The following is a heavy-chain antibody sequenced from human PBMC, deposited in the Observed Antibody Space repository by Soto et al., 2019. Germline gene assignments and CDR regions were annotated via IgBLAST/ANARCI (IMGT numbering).Heavy chain of an antibody. V-gene: IGHV3-23*01. D-gene: IGHD2-2*01. Sequence: GGSLRLSCAASEFTFNSYAMSWVPQAPGKGLEWVSAISGSGGSTYYADSVKGRFTISRDNSKNTLYLQMNSLRAEDTAVYYCAKEVVPAAHVNWFDPWGQGTRVTVSS. CDR1: EFTFNSYA. CDR2: ISGSGGST. J-gene: IGHJ5*02. CDR3: AKEVVPAAHVNWFDP.